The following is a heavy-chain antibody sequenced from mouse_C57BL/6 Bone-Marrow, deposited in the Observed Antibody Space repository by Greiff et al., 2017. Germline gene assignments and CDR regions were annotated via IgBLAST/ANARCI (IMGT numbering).Heavy chain of an antibody. D-gene: IGHD3-3*01. Sequence: QVQLQQSGAELVRPGASVTLSCKASGYTFTDYEMHWVKQTPVHGLEWIGAIDPETGGTAYNQKFKGKAILTADKSSSTAYMELRSLTSEDSAVYYGTRWGGRDYFDYWGQGTTLTVSS. CDR1: GYTFTDYE. V-gene: IGHV1-15*01. CDR3: TRWGGRDYFDY. J-gene: IGHJ2*01. CDR2: IDPETGGT.